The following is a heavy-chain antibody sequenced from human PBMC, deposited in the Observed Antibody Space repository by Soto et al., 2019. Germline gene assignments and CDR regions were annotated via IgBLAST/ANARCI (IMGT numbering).Heavy chain of an antibody. J-gene: IGHJ4*02. Sequence: GASVKVSCKASGYTFTSYGISWVRQAPGQGLEWMGGISAYNGNTNYAQKFQGRVTITADESTSTAYMELSSLRSEDTAVYYCARVAVPTVTKFSYFDYGGKGTLVTVSP. CDR2: ISAYNGNT. V-gene: IGHV1-18*04. D-gene: IGHD4-17*01. CDR1: GYTFTSYG. CDR3: ARVAVPTVTKFSYFDY.